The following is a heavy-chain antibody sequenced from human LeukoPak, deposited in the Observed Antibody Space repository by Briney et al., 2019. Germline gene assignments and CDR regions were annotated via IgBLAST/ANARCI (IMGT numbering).Heavy chain of an antibody. Sequence: ASVKVSCKASGYTFTGYYMHWVRQAPGQGLEWMGWINAGNGNTKYSQKFQGRVTITRDTSASTAYMELSSLRSEDTAVYYCASGASDSSGWPNGFDPWGQGTLVTVSS. J-gene: IGHJ5*02. CDR2: INAGNGNT. V-gene: IGHV1-3*01. CDR1: GYTFTGYY. D-gene: IGHD6-19*01. CDR3: ASGASDSSGWPNGFDP.